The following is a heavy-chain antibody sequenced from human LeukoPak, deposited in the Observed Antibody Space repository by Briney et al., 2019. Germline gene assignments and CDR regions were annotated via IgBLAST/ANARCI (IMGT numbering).Heavy chain of an antibody. V-gene: IGHV4-38-2*02. Sequence: SETLSLTCTVSGYSISSGYYWGRIRQPPGKGLEWIGSIYHSGSTYYNPSLKSRVTISVDTSKNQFSLKLSSVTAADTAVYYCARAFIRSDLDYWGQGTLVTVSS. CDR1: GYSISSGYY. J-gene: IGHJ4*02. CDR3: ARAFIRSDLDY. CDR2: IYHSGST.